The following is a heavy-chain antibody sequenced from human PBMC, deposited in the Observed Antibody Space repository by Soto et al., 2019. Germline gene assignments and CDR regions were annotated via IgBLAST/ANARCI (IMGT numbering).Heavy chain of an antibody. V-gene: IGHV5-51*01. CDR3: ARKHSRAYFNSFDP. Sequence: GESLKISCRVSGDSFTTYWIAWVRQMPGKGLEWMGIIYPGDFDTRYSPSFQGQVTISVDKSINTAYLQWNSLKASDSAMYYCARKHSRAYFNSFDPWGQGTLVTV. J-gene: IGHJ5*02. D-gene: IGHD3-22*01. CDR2: IYPGDFDT. CDR1: GDSFTTYW.